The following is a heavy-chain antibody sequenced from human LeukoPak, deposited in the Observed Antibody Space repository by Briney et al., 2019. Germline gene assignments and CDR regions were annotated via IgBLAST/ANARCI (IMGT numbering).Heavy chain of an antibody. D-gene: IGHD6-19*01. J-gene: IGHJ4*02. CDR2: INHSGST. V-gene: IGHV4-34*01. CDR1: GGSFSGYY. Sequence: SETLSLTCAVYGGSFSGYYWSWIRQPPGKGLEWIGEINHSGSTNYNPSLKSRVTISVDTSKNQFSLKLSSVTAADTAVYYCARHSSSAWYYYFDYWGQGSFVTVSS. CDR3: ARHSSSAWYYYFDY.